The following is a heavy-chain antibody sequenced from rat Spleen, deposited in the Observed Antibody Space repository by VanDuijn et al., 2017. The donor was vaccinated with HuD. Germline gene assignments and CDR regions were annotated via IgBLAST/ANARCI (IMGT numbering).Heavy chain of an antibody. J-gene: IGHJ3*01. D-gene: IGHD1-9*01. CDR2: INYDGGST. Sequence: EVQLVESGGGLVQPGGTLKLSCAASGITFSNYAMAWVRQAPTKGLEWVATINYDGGSTYYRDSVKGRFTISRDNAENTVYLQMNSLRSEDTATYYCALRYYGYTYDWFAYWGQGTLVSVSS. CDR1: GITFSNYA. V-gene: IGHV5-29*01. CDR3: ALRYYGYTYDWFAY.